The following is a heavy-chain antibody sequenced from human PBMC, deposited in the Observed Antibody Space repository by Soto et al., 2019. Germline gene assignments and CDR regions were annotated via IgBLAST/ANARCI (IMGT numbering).Heavy chain of an antibody. J-gene: IGHJ5*02. Sequence: PSETLSLTCTVSGGSISSYYWSWIRQPAGKGLEWIGRIYTSGSTNYNPSLKSRVTMSVDTSKNQFSLKLSSVTAADTAVYYCARDSKKYYYDSSGYHPWGQGTLVTVSS. CDR1: GGSISSYY. V-gene: IGHV4-4*07. CDR3: ARDSKKYYYDSSGYHP. D-gene: IGHD3-22*01. CDR2: IYTSGST.